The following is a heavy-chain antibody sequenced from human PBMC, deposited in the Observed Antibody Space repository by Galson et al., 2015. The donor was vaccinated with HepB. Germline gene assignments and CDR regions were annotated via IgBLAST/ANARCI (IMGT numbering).Heavy chain of an antibody. Sequence: SLRLSCAVSGFSGNFMGWVRQAPGKGLEWVGRIKNKANRYSTQYAASVEGRFTISRDDSKNSVYLQMNSLKTEDTAVYFCVREYYYCFDYWGQGTLVTVSS. V-gene: IGHV3-72*01. CDR2: IKNKANRYST. J-gene: IGHJ4*02. CDR3: VREYYYCFDY. CDR1: GFSGNF. D-gene: IGHD2-8*01.